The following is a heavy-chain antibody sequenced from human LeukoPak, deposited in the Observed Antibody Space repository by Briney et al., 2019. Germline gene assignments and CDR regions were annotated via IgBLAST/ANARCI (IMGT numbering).Heavy chain of an antibody. Sequence: PSETLSLTCTVSGDSISTHYWSWIRQPPGKGLEWIGYISYSGSTNYNPSLKSRVTMSVDTSKNQFSVRLSSVTAADTAVYYCARDGNILTGYYMRAFGIWGQGTMVTVSS. D-gene: IGHD3-9*01. CDR2: ISYSGST. CDR1: GDSISTHY. J-gene: IGHJ3*02. CDR3: ARDGNILTGYYMRAFGI. V-gene: IGHV4-59*11.